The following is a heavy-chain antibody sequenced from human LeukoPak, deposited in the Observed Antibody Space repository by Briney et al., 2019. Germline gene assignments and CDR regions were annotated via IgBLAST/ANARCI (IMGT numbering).Heavy chain of an antibody. CDR3: ARDYSGNYYKGFDY. J-gene: IGHJ4*02. CDR1: GFTFSSNA. Sequence: PGRSLRLSCAASGFTFSSNAMHWVRQAPGKGLEWVAVISYDGSNKYYADSVKGRFTISRDNSKNTLYLQMNSLRAEDTALYYCARDYSGNYYKGFDYWGQGTLVTVSS. CDR2: ISYDGSNK. D-gene: IGHD1-26*01. V-gene: IGHV3-30-3*01.